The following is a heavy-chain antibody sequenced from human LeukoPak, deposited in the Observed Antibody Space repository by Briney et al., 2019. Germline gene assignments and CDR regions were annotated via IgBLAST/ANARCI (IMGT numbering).Heavy chain of an antibody. CDR3: ARHDYNSGSPNINWFDP. Sequence: SETLSLTCIVSGASISSCCHYWGWIRQPPGMGLEWIGRIYYSGTTYYNPSLKSRVTISVDTSKNQFSLKLSFVTAADTAMYFCARHDYNSGSPNINWFDPWGQGTLVTVSS. J-gene: IGHJ5*02. CDR1: GASISSCCHY. D-gene: IGHD3-10*01. CDR2: IYYSGTT. V-gene: IGHV4-39*01.